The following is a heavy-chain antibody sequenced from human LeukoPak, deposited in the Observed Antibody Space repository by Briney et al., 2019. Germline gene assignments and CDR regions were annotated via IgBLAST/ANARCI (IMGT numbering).Heavy chain of an antibody. CDR2: ISGSGGRST. CDR3: VKGRQWKLPLDS. J-gene: IGHJ4*02. Sequence: GGSLRLSCTASGFTFSSYAMTWVRQAPGKGLEWVSAISGSGGRSTYYADSVKGRFTISRDNSKNTLYLQMNGLGAEDTAVYYCVKGRQWKLPLDSWGQGTLVTVSS. CDR1: GFTFSSYA. D-gene: IGHD1-26*01. V-gene: IGHV3-23*01.